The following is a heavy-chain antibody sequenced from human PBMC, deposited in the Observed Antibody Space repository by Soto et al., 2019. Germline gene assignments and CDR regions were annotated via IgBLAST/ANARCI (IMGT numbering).Heavy chain of an antibody. J-gene: IGHJ4*02. CDR3: ARPRFYEPTNYFFDY. CDR1: GFTFKTYG. V-gene: IGHV3-30*03. CDR2: ISNDGSNR. Sequence: QVLLVESGGGVVQPGRSLRLSCAASGFTFKTYGMHWVRQAPGKGLEWVSVISNDGSNRTYADSVKGRYTISRDNSKNTLFLQLTRLRPEDTAVYYFARPRFYEPTNYFFDYWGQGTLVTVSS. D-gene: IGHD3-22*01.